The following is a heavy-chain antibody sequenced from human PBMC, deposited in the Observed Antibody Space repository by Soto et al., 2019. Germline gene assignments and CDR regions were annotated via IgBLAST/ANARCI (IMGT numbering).Heavy chain of an antibody. CDR3: ARVYNWNDRRALWFDP. Sequence: SVGSLRLSCAASGFTFSSYWMHWVRQAPGKGLVWVSRINSDGSSTSYADSVKGRFTISRDNAKNTLYLQMNSLRAEDTAVYYCARVYNWNDRRALWFDPWGQGTLVTVSS. J-gene: IGHJ5*02. CDR1: GFTFSSYW. D-gene: IGHD1-20*01. V-gene: IGHV3-74*01. CDR2: INSDGSST.